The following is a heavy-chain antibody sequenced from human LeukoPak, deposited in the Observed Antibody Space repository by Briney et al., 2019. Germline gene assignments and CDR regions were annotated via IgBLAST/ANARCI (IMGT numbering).Heavy chain of an antibody. J-gene: IGHJ4*02. CDR2: IYSGGST. Sequence: GGSLRLSCAASRFTVSSNYMSWVRQAPGKGLEWVSVIYSGGSTYYADSVKGRFTISRDNSKNTLYLQMNSLRAEDTAVYYCARLGIVGAAVDYWGQGTLVTVSS. D-gene: IGHD1-26*01. CDR3: ARLGIVGAAVDY. V-gene: IGHV3-66*01. CDR1: RFTVSSNY.